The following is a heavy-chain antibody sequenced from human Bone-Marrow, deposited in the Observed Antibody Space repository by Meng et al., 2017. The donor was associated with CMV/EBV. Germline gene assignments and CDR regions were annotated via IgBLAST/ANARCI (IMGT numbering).Heavy chain of an antibody. V-gene: IGHV1-8*03. CDR2: MNPNSGNT. D-gene: IGHD5-24*01. J-gene: IGHJ4*02. Sequence: ASVKVSCKASGYTFTSYDINWVRQATGQGLEWMGWMNPNSGNTGYAQKFQGRVTITRNTSIRTAYMELSSLRSEDTAVYYCARSLAGDGYNRWGQGTLVTVSS. CDR1: GYTFTSYD. CDR3: ARSLAGDGYNR.